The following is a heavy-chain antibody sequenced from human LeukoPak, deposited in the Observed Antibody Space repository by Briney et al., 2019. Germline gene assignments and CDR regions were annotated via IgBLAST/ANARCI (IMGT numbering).Heavy chain of an antibody. Sequence: SETLSLTCAVYGGSFSGYYWSWIRQPPGKGLEWIGEINHSGSTNYNPSLKSRVTISVDTSKNQFSLKLSSVTAADTAVYYCARRHVVVTAMRYSFDPWGQGTLVTVSS. D-gene: IGHD2-21*02. CDR1: GGSFSGYY. CDR3: ARRHVVVTAMRYSFDP. J-gene: IGHJ5*02. V-gene: IGHV4-34*01. CDR2: INHSGST.